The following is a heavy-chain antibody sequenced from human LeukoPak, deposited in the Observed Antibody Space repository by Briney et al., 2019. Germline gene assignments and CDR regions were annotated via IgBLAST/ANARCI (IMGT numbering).Heavy chain of an antibody. CDR2: VHHTGST. CDR1: GGSISSYY. J-gene: IGHJ5*02. CDR3: ARDWGFGDSEDWFDP. V-gene: IGHV4-59*12. D-gene: IGHD3-10*01. Sequence: SETLSLTCTVSGGSISSYYWSWIRQPPGKGLEWIGSVHHTGSTYYNPSLRSRVSISMDKSTNHISPEVTSVTAADTAVYYCARDWGFGDSEDWFDPWGQGTLVTVSS.